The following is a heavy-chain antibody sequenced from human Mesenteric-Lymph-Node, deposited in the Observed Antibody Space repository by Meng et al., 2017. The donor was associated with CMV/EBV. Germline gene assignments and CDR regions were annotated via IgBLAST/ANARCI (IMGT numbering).Heavy chain of an antibody. D-gene: IGHD3-3*01. CDR3: ARVTHDFWSGQIDY. Sequence: GESLKISCAASGFTFSSYGMHWVRQAPGKGLEWVSSISSSSSYIYYADSVKGRFTISRDNAKNSLYLQMNSLRAEDTAVYYCARVTHDFWSGQIDYWGQGTLVTVSS. CDR1: GFTFSSYG. V-gene: IGHV3-21*01. CDR2: ISSSSSYI. J-gene: IGHJ4*02.